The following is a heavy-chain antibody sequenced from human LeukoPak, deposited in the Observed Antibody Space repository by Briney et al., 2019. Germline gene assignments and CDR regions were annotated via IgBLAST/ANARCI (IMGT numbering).Heavy chain of an antibody. CDR2: INSDGSDT. D-gene: IGHD3-16*01. J-gene: IGHJ4*02. V-gene: IGHV3-74*01. CDR1: GFTFSNYW. CDR3: ARGGGSIIAVDF. Sequence: GGSLGLSCEASGFTFSNYWMHWVRQAPGKGLVGVSRINSDGSDTSYADSVKGRFTISRDNGKNTLYLQMNNLRGEDTAVYYCARGGGSIIAVDFWGQGTLVTVSS.